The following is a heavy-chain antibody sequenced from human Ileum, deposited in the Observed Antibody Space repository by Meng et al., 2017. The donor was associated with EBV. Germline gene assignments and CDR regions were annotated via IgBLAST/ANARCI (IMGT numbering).Heavy chain of an antibody. V-gene: IGHV4-4*02. J-gene: IGHJ4*02. CDR1: GGSISSSNW. CDR2: IYHSGST. D-gene: IGHD2-2*01. Sequence: QLHRQEAGPGLVTPSWTLSLTCAVAGGSISSSNWWSWVRQPPGKGLEWIGEIYHSGSTNYNPSLKSRVTISVDKSKNQFSLKLSSVTAADTAVYYCARGYCSSTSCYAALYYFDYWGQGTLVTVSS. CDR3: ARGYCSSTSCYAALYYFDY.